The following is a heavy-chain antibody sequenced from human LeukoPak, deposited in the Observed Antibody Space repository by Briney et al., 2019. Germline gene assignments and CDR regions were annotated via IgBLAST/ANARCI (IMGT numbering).Heavy chain of an antibody. V-gene: IGHV3-74*01. CDR1: GFTFSSYW. CDR2: INSDGSST. J-gene: IGHJ4*02. CDR3: TRAGIAAAGTTYFDY. D-gene: IGHD6-13*01. Sequence: GGSLRLSCAASGFTFSSYWMHWVRQAPGKGRVWVSRINSDGSSTSYADSVRGRFTISRDNPKNTLYLQMNSLRAEDTAVYYCTRAGIAAAGTTYFDYWGQGPLVTVSS.